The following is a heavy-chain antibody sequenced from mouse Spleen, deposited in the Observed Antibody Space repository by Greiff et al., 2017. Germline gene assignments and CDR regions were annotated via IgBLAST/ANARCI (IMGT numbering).Heavy chain of an antibody. Sequence: QGKMQQSGPGLVAPSQSLSITCTVSGFSLTSYGVDWVRQSPGKGLEWLGVIWGGGSTNYNSALKSRLSISKDNSKSQVFLKMNSLQTDDTAMYYCARTGTNAMDYWGQGTSVTVSS. CDR2: IWGGGST. D-gene: IGHD4-1*01. CDR1: GFSLTSYG. J-gene: IGHJ4*01. CDR3: ARTGTNAMDY. V-gene: IGHV2-6*01.